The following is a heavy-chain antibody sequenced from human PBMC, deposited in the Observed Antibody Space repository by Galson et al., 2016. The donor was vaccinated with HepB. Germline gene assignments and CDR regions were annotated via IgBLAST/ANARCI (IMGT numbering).Heavy chain of an antibody. CDR1: GGSISSGGYY. V-gene: IGHV4-31*03. CDR2: IYYSRTT. J-gene: IGHJ3*01. D-gene: IGHD1-1*01. CDR3: ARLTSTGTFDAFDV. Sequence: TLSLTCTVSGGSISSGGYYWSWIRQLPGNGLEWIGYIYYSRTTYYNPSLRSRLSISADTPKNQFSLELSSVTAADTAVYFCARLTSTGTFDAFDVWGQGTMVTVSS.